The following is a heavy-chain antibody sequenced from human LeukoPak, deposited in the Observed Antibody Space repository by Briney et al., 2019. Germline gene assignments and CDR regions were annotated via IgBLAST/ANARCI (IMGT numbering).Heavy chain of an antibody. CDR2: ISAYNGNT. V-gene: IGHV1-18*04. D-gene: IGHD3-22*01. CDR1: GYTFTGYY. Sequence: ASVKVSCKASGYTFTGYYMHWVRQAPGQGLEWMGWISAYNGNTNYAQKLQGRVTMTTDTSTSTAYMELRSLRSDDTAVYYCARDGRSKWLLLRDYYYYYMDVWGKGTTVTVSS. CDR3: ARDGRSKWLLLRDYYYYYMDV. J-gene: IGHJ6*03.